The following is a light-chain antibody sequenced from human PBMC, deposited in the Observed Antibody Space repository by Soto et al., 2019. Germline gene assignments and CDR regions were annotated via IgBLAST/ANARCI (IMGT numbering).Light chain of an antibody. J-gene: IGKJ1*01. Sequence: EIVLTQSPGTLSLSTGERATLSCRASQSVRSNFLAWYQQKPGQAPRLLIYGASNRATGIPDRFSGSGSGTDFTLTITRLEPEDFAMYYCQRYDSLRTFGQGTKVDIK. V-gene: IGKV3-20*01. CDR2: GAS. CDR1: QSVRSNF. CDR3: QRYDSLRT.